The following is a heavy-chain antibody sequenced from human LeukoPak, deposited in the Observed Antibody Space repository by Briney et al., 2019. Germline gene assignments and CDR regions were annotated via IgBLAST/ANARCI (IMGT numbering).Heavy chain of an antibody. J-gene: IGHJ4*02. Sequence: GGSLRLSCTASGFTFGDYAMSWFRQAPGKGLEWVGFIRSKAYGGTTEYAASVKGRFTISRDDSKSIAYLQMNSLKTEDTAVYYCTRDYYDSSGYFGYWGQGTLVTVSS. CDR3: TRDYYDSSGYFGY. CDR1: GFTFGDYA. CDR2: IRSKAYGGTT. D-gene: IGHD3-22*01. V-gene: IGHV3-49*03.